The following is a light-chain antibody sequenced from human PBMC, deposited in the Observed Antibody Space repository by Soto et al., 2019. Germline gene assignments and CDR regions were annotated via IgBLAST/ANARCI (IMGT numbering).Light chain of an antibody. CDR3: QQYENLPT. CDR1: QGISSY. Sequence: DIQMTQSPSSLSASVGDRVTITCRASQGISSYLAWYQQKPWKAPKLLIYDASDLETGVPSRFSGSGSGTDFTFTISRLQPEDIATYYCQQYENLPTFGQGTRLEIK. J-gene: IGKJ5*01. CDR2: DAS. V-gene: IGKV1-33*01.